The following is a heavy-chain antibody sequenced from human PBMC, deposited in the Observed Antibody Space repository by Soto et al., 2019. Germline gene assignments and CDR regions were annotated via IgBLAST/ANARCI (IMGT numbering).Heavy chain of an antibody. D-gene: IGHD3-3*01. CDR1: GGSFSGYY. J-gene: IGHJ5*02. CDR3: ARFWSGNWFDP. Sequence: PSETLSLTCAVYGGSFSGYYWSWIRQPPGKGLEWIGEINHSGSTNYNPSLKSRVTISVDTSKNQFSLKLSSVTAADTAVYYCARFWSGNWFDPWGQGTLVTVSS. CDR2: INHSGST. V-gene: IGHV4-34*01.